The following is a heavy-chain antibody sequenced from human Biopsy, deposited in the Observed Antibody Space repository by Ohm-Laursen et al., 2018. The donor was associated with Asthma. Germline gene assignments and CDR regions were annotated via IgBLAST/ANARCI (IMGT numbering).Heavy chain of an antibody. J-gene: IGHJ6*02. Sequence: ATVKISCKPSGYTFNSAGITWVRQAPGQGLEWMGWISVYNGNTKVAQKLQDRVTMITDTSTSTAYTELRSLRSDDTAVYFCARAVDYSHYYGIDVWGQGTTVTVS. CDR2: ISVYNGNT. V-gene: IGHV1-18*01. CDR3: ARAVDYSHYYGIDV. D-gene: IGHD3-10*01. CDR1: GYTFNSAG.